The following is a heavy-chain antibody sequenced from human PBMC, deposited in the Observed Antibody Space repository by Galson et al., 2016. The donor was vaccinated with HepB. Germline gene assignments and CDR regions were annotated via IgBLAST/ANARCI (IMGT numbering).Heavy chain of an antibody. CDR2: IFSNAEK. D-gene: IGHD1-14*01. Sequence: PALVKPTQTLTLTCTVSGFSLSNARMGVTWIRQPPGKALEWLAHIFSNAEKSYSTSLKSRLTISKDTSKSQVVLTMTNMDPVDTATYYCARIKRHHVLVYYYYYGMDVWGQGTTVTVSS. J-gene: IGHJ6*02. V-gene: IGHV2-26*01. CDR1: GFSLSNARMG. CDR3: ARIKRHHVLVYYYYYGMDV.